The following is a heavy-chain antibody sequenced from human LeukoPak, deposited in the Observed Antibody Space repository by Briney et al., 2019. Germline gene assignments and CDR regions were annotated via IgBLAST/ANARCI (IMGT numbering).Heavy chain of an antibody. V-gene: IGHV4-59*01. CDR3: ARGHFSGGYYVEN. D-gene: IGHD3-22*01. J-gene: IGHJ4*02. CDR1: GGSISSYY. CDR2: IYYSGST. Sequence: PSETLSLTCTVSGGSISSYYWSWIRQPPGKGLEWIGYIYYSGSTNYNPSLKSRVTISVDTSKNQFSLKLSSVTAADTAVYYCARGHFSGGYYVENWGQGTLVTVSS.